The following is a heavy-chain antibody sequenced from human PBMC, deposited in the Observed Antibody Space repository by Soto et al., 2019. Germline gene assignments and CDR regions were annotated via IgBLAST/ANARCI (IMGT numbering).Heavy chain of an antibody. V-gene: IGHV1-18*01. CDR2: ISAYNGNT. Sequence: ASVKVSCKASGYTFTSYGISWVRQAPGQGLEWMGWISAYNGNTNYAQKLQGRVTMTTDTSTSTAYMELRSLRSDDTAVYYCARDPYYDYVWGSYRYGHYYYYGMDVWGQGTTVTVYS. CDR1: GYTFTSYG. CDR3: ARDPYYDYVWGSYRYGHYYYYGMDV. D-gene: IGHD3-16*02. J-gene: IGHJ6*02.